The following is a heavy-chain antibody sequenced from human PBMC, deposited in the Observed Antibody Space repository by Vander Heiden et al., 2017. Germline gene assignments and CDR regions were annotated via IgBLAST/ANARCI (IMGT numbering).Heavy chain of an antibody. V-gene: IGHV6-1*02. CDR1: GDSLSSNTVT. CDR2: TYYTSNWFN. D-gene: IGHD2-2*01. Sequence: QVHLQQSGPGLAKPSQTLSLTCAISGDSLSSNTVTWNWIRQSPSRGLEWLGRTYYTSNWFNEYAVSVKGRITIHPDTSKNQVSLQLNSVTPEDTAVYYCARRSCTTTNCYFDSWGQGTLVTVSS. J-gene: IGHJ4*02. CDR3: ARRSCTTTNCYFDS.